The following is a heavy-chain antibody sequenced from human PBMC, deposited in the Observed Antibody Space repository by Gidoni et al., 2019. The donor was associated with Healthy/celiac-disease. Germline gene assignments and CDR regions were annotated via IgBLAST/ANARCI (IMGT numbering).Heavy chain of an antibody. J-gene: IGHJ5*02. CDR1: GGSISSGGYY. CDR2: IYYSGST. V-gene: IGHV4-31*03. Sequence: QVQLQESGPGLVKPSQTLSLTCTVSGGSISSGGYYWSWIRQHPGKGLEWIGYIYYSGSTYYNPSLKSRVTISVDTSKNQFSLKLSSVTAADTAVYYCARGSYYDSSGYYYGFDPWGQGTLVTVSS. D-gene: IGHD3-22*01. CDR3: ARGSYYDSSGYYYGFDP.